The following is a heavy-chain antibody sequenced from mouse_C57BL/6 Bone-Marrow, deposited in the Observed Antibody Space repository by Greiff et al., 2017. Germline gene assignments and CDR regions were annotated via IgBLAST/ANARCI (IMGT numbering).Heavy chain of an antibody. J-gene: IGHJ1*03. Sequence: EVQGVESGGDLVKPGGSLKLSCAASGFTFSSYGMSWVRQTPDKRLEWVATISSGGSYTYYPDSVKGRFTISRDNAKNTLYLQMSSLKSEDTAMYYCARHYSHYYGSSFNWYFDVWGTGTTVTVSS. V-gene: IGHV5-6*01. D-gene: IGHD1-1*01. CDR2: ISSGGSYT. CDR1: GFTFSSYG. CDR3: ARHYSHYYGSSFNWYFDV.